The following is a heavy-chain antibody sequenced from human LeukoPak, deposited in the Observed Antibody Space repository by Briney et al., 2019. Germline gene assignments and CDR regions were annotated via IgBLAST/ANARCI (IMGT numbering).Heavy chain of an antibody. CDR1: GYTFTSYG. CDR2: IIPIFGTA. D-gene: IGHD2-2*01. Sequence: SVKVSYXASGYTFTSYGISWVRQAPGQGLEWMAGIIPIFGTANYAQKFQGRVTITADESTSTAYMELSSLRSEDTAVYYCARVPYIVAVPAAKSWFDPWGQGTLVTVSS. V-gene: IGHV1-69*13. J-gene: IGHJ5*02. CDR3: ARVPYIVAVPAAKSWFDP.